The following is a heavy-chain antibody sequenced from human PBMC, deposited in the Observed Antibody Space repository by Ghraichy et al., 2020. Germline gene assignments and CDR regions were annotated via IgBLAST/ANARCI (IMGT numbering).Heavy chain of an antibody. D-gene: IGHD3-22*01. CDR2: ISAYNGNT. V-gene: IGHV1-18*04. Sequence: ASVKVSCKASGYTFTSYGISWVRQAPGQGLEWMGWISAYNGNTNYAQKLQGRVTMTTDTSTSTAYMELRSLRSDDTAVYYCARDKYYDSSGYFGYYYYGMDVWGQGTTVTVSS. CDR1: GYTFTSYG. J-gene: IGHJ6*02. CDR3: ARDKYYDSSGYFGYYYYGMDV.